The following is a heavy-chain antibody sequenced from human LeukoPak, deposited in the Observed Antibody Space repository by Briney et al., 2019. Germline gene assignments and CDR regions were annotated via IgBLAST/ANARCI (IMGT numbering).Heavy chain of an antibody. CDR2: ISYDGSNK. J-gene: IGHJ3*02. D-gene: IGHD2-2*01. V-gene: IGHV3-30-3*01. CDR3: ASIGYQDAFDI. Sequence: PGGSLRLSCAASGFTFSSYAMHWVRQAPGKGLEWVAVISYDGSNKYYADSVKGRFTISRDNSKNTLYLQMNSLRAEDTAVYYCASIGYQDAFDIWGQGTMVTVSS. CDR1: GFTFSSYA.